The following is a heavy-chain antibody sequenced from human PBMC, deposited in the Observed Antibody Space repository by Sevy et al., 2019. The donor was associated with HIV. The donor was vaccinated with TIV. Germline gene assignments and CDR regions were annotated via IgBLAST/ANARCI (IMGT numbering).Heavy chain of an antibody. CDR2: IYYSGST. D-gene: IGHD2-15*01. CDR3: ASSKGYCSGGSCAHYAFDI. Sequence: SETLSLTCTVSGGSVSSGSYYWSWIRQPPGKGLEWIGYIYYSGSTNYNPSLKSRVTISVDTSKNQYSLKLSSMTAADTAVYYCASSKGYCSGGSCAHYAFDIWGQGTMVTVSS. V-gene: IGHV4-61*01. CDR1: GGSVSSGSYY. J-gene: IGHJ3*02.